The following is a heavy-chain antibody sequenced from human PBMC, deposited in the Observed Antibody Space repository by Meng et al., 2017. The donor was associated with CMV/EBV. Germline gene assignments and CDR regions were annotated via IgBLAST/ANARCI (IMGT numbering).Heavy chain of an antibody. CDR2: ISSSSSYI. D-gene: IGHD3-22*01. Sequence: MYWVRQAPGKGLEWLSSISSSSSYIYHADSMKGRFTISRDNAKNSLYLQMNSLRAEDTAVYYCARDLAPQSDYYDSSGYYYLPKGFDYWGQGTLVTVSS. J-gene: IGHJ4*02. CDR3: ARDLAPQSDYYDSSGYYYLPKGFDY. V-gene: IGHV3-21*01.